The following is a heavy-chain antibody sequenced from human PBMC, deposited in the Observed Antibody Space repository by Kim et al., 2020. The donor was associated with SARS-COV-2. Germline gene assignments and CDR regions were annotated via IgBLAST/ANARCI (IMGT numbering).Heavy chain of an antibody. Sequence: GGSLRLSCAASGFTFSSYGMHWVRQAPGKGLEWVAVISYDGSNKYYADSVKGRFTISRDNSKNTLYLQMNSLRAEDTAVYYCAKDRSSRGYYYYGMDVWPRDHGHRLL. CDR2: ISYDGSNK. D-gene: IGHD3-16*02. CDR1: GFTFSSYG. J-gene: IGHJ6*02. V-gene: IGHV3-30*18. CDR3: AKDRSSRGYYYYGMDV.